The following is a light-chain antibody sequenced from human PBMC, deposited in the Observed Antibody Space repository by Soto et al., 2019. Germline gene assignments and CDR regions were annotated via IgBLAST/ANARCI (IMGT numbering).Light chain of an antibody. Sequence: QSVLTQPPSVSGAPGQRVTISCTGSSSNIGSDYGVHWYQQLPGTAPKLLIYGNTNRPSGFPDRFSGSKSGTSASLAINGLQAEDEPDYYCQSYATSLSGWVFGGRTKLTVL. CDR2: GNT. CDR1: SSNIGSDYG. CDR3: QSYATSLSGWV. J-gene: IGLJ3*02. V-gene: IGLV1-40*01.